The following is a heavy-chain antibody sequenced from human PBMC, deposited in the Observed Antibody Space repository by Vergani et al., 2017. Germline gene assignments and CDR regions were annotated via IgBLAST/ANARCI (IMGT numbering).Heavy chain of an antibody. V-gene: IGHV4-59*01. CDR2: IYYRGSA. CDR3: ARAEGLRGKGAFDI. CDR1: GGSISSYY. D-gene: IGHD3-10*01. Sequence: QVQLQESGPGLVKPSETLSLTCTVSGGSISSYYWSWIRQPQGKGLEWIGCIYYRGSANYNPSLKSRVTISVDTSKNQFSLKLSSVTAAETAVYYCARAEGLRGKGAFDIWGQGTMVTVSS. J-gene: IGHJ3*02.